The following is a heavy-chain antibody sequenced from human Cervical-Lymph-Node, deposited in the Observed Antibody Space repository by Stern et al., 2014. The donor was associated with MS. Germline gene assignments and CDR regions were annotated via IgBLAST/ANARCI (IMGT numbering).Heavy chain of an antibody. CDR2: MNPDGGTT. Sequence: HVQLVQSGAEVKKPGASVKVSCKASGYTFRNHDINWVRQAPGQGLEWMGWMNPDGGTTGYGQRFQGRVTMTRDLSTDTAYMELSRLTSEDTAIYYCARGGLYERGGYYDSLDFWGHGTMVTVSS. J-gene: IGHJ3*01. D-gene: IGHD3-22*01. CDR1: GYTFRNHD. CDR3: ARGGLYERGGYYDSLDF. V-gene: IGHV1-8*01.